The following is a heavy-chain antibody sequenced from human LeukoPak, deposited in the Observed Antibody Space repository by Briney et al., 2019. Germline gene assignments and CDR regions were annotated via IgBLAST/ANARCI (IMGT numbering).Heavy chain of an antibody. Sequence: GGSLRLSCAASGFTVRSNYMSWVRQAPGKGLEWVALISFDGSDKYYADSVKGRCTISRDNSKNTLYLQMNSLRAEDTAVYYCAKDDTISWFGELNYWGQGTLVTVSS. CDR1: GFTVRSNY. J-gene: IGHJ4*02. D-gene: IGHD3-10*01. CDR3: AKDDTISWFGELNY. CDR2: ISFDGSDK. V-gene: IGHV3-30*18.